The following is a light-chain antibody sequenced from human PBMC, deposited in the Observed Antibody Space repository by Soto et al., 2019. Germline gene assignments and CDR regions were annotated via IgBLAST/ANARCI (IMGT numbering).Light chain of an antibody. V-gene: IGKV1-33*01. CDR1: QHISTY. CDR3: QQYDDLPPT. J-gene: IGKJ3*01. Sequence: DIQMTQSPSSLSASVGDRVTITCQASQHISTYLNWFQQKPGKAPELLIYDASNLVPGVPSRFSGSGSGTDFTFTISSLQTEDIATYYCQQYDDLPPTCGPGPKVDIK. CDR2: DAS.